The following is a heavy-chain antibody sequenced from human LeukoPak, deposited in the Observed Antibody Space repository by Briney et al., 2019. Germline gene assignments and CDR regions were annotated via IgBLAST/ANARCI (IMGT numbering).Heavy chain of an antibody. CDR2: ISGSGGCT. J-gene: IGHJ3*02. V-gene: IGHV3-23*01. CDR3: AKGRFGGLNAFDI. CDR1: GFTFSTYA. Sequence: PGGSLRLSCSVSGFTFSTYAMNWVRQAPGKGLEWVSAISGSGGCTYYADSVKGRFTISRDNSKNTLYLQMNSLRAEDTAVYYCAKGRFGGLNAFDIWGQGTMVTVSS. D-gene: IGHD3-10*01.